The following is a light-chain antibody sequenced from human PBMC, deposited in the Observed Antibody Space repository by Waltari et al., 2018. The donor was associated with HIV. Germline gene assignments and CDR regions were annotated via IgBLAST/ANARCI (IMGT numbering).Light chain of an antibody. J-gene: IGKJ5*01. CDR1: QGISNY. V-gene: IGKV1-9*01. CDR3: QQLNSYPVT. Sequence: IQLTPSPSFLSASVGDRVPITCRHSQGISNYLAWYQQKPGSATKRLIYAASTLQIGVPSRFSGSGSGTEFTLTITSLQAEDSATYYCQQLNSYPVTFGRGTRLEIK. CDR2: AAS.